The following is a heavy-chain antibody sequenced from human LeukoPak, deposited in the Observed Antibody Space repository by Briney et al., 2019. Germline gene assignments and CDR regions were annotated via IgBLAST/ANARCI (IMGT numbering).Heavy chain of an antibody. V-gene: IGHV3-30*02. CDR3: ARVRVAYGSGSYFNSFFEY. CDR1: GFIFSSYG. J-gene: IGHJ4*02. D-gene: IGHD3-10*01. CDR2: IQFDESET. Sequence: GGSLRLSCTASGFIFSSYGMHWVRQAPGKRLEWVAFIQFDESETHYGDSVKGRFSISRDISKDTLYLQMNSLRAEDTALYYCARVRVAYGSGSYFNSFFEYWGQGTLVTVSS.